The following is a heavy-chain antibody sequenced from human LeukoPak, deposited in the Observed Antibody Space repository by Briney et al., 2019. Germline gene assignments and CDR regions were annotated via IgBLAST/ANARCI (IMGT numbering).Heavy chain of an antibody. J-gene: IGHJ6*02. CDR1: GGTFSSYA. D-gene: IGHD1-26*01. Sequence: GASVKVSCKASGGTFSSYAISWVRQAPGPGLEWMGGIIPIFGTANYAQKFQGRVTITADESTSTAYMELSSLRSEDTAVYYCARETYSGSYYRYYYYGMDVWGQGTTVTVSS. V-gene: IGHV1-69*13. CDR2: IIPIFGTA. CDR3: ARETYSGSYYRYYYYGMDV.